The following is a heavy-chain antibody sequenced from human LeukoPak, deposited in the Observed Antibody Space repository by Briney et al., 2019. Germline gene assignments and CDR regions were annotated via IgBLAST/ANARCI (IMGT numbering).Heavy chain of an antibody. V-gene: IGHV3-30-3*01. J-gene: IGHJ4*02. Sequence: PGGSLRLSCAASGFTFSSYAMHWVRQAPGKGLEWVAVISYDGSNKYYADSVKGRFTISRDNSKNTLYLQMNSLRAEDTAVYYCARDLEKYSSSWVGYWGQGTLVTVSS. CDR2: ISYDGSNK. D-gene: IGHD6-13*01. CDR1: GFTFSSYA. CDR3: ARDLEKYSSSWVGY.